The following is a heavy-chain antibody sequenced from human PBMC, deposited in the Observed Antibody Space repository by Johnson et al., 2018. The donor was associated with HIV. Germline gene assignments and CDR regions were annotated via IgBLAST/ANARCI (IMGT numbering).Heavy chain of an antibody. CDR3: ARVSSGGAFDI. CDR1: GFTFSSYD. Sequence: VESGGGVVQPGGSLRLSCAASGFTFSSYDMHWVRQATGKGLEWVSAIGTAGNTYYPGSVKGRFTISRENAKNSLYLQMNSLRAGDTAVYYCARVSSGGAFDIWGQGTMVTVSS. J-gene: IGHJ3*02. D-gene: IGHD3-22*01. CDR2: IGTAGNT. V-gene: IGHV3-13*01.